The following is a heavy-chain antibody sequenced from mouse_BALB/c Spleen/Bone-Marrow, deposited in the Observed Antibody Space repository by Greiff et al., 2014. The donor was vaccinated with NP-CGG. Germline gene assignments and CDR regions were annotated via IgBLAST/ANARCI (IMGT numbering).Heavy chain of an antibody. CDR3: ARQGVDYFYY. CDR1: GYTFTSYV. CDR2: INPYNDGT. Sequence: EVQVVESGPELVKPGASVKMSCKASGYTFTSYVMHWVKQKPGQGLEWIGYINPYNDGTKYNEKFKGKATLTSDKSSSTAYMELSSLTSEDSAVYYCARQGVDYFYYWGQGTTLTVSS. J-gene: IGHJ2*01. V-gene: IGHV1-14*01.